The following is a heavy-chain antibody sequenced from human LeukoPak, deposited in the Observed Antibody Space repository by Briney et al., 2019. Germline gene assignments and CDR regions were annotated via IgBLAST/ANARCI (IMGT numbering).Heavy chain of an antibody. D-gene: IGHD4-17*01. J-gene: IGHJ4*02. CDR1: GFTFSSYA. CDR3: AKGDNGDYVGEFDY. V-gene: IGHV3-23*01. Sequence: PGGSLRLSCAASGFTFSSYAMSWVRQAPGKGLEWVSAISGSGGSTYYADSVKGRFTISRDNSKNTLYLQMNSPRAEDTAVYYCAKGDNGDYVGEFDYWGQGTLVTVSS. CDR2: ISGSGGST.